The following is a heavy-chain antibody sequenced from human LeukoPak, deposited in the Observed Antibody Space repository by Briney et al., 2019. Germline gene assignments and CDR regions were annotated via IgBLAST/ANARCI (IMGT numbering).Heavy chain of an antibody. CDR2: IYHSGST. CDR1: GGSISSGGYY. V-gene: IGHV4-30-2*01. Sequence: PSETLSLTCTVSGGSISSGGYYWSWIRQPPGKGLEWIGYIYHSGSTYYNPSLKSRVTISVDRSENQFSLKLSSVTAADTAVYYCARVGDYALKDWGQGTLVTVSS. CDR3: ARVGDYALKD. D-gene: IGHD4-17*01. J-gene: IGHJ4*02.